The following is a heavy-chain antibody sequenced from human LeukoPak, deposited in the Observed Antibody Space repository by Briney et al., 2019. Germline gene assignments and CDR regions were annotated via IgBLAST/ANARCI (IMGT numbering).Heavy chain of an antibody. CDR1: GFSISDYY. J-gene: IGHJ3*02. D-gene: IGHD3-22*01. Sequence: GGSLRLSCAASGFSISDYYMSWIRQAPGKGLEWVSYISSSGSTIYYADSVKGRFTISRDNAKNSLYLQMNSLRAEDTAVYYCARGLHYYDSSGYGPHDAFDIWGQGTMVTVSS. V-gene: IGHV3-11*01. CDR2: ISSSGSTI. CDR3: ARGLHYYDSSGYGPHDAFDI.